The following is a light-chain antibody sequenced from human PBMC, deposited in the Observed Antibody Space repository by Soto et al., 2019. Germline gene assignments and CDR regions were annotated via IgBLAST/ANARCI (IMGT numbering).Light chain of an antibody. Sequence: QSALTQPRSVSGSPGQSVTISCTGTSSDVGGYNYVSWYQQHPGKAPKLMISEVSNRPSGVSNRFSGSKSGNTASLTISGLQAEDEADYYCSSYTAGGTIFGTGTKLTVL. V-gene: IGLV2-14*01. CDR1: SSDVGGYNY. CDR2: EVS. CDR3: SSYTAGGTI. J-gene: IGLJ1*01.